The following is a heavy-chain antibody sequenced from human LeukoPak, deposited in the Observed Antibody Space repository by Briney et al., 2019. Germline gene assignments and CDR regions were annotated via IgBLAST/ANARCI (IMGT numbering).Heavy chain of an antibody. Sequence: SETLSLTCTVSRGSISSGGYYWSWIRQHPGKGLEWIGYIYYSGSTYYNPSLKSRVTISVDTSKNQFSLKLSSVTAADTAVYYCARGNIVATISYYYYYGMDVWGQGTTVTVSS. CDR1: RGSISSGGYY. CDR2: IYYSGST. J-gene: IGHJ6*02. CDR3: ARGNIVATISYYYYYGMDV. V-gene: IGHV4-31*03. D-gene: IGHD5-12*01.